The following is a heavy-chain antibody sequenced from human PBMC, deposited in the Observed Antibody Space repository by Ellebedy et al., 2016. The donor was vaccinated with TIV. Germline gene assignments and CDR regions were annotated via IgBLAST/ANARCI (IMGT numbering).Heavy chain of an antibody. CDR1: GGSISSGNYY. J-gene: IGHJ4*02. Sequence: MPSETLSLTCTVSGGSISSGNYYWSWIRQPPGKGLEWIAYIYNSGSTYSNPSLKSRVTISADTSRNQFSLKLNSVTAADTAVYYCARLAQLRFSASDLPRHKRFDFWGRGTLVTVSS. CDR2: IYNSGST. V-gene: IGHV4-30-4*01. D-gene: IGHD3-3*01. CDR3: ARLAQLRFSASDLPRHKRFDF.